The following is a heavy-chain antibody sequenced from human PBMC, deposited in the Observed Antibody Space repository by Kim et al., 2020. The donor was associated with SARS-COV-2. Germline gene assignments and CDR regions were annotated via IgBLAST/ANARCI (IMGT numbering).Heavy chain of an antibody. J-gene: IGHJ4*02. V-gene: IGHV4-59*01. D-gene: IGHD6-19*01. CDR3: ARGDSSGWYGAWYFDY. Sequence: SETLSLTCTVSGGSISSYYWSWIRQPPGKGLEWIGYIYYSGGTNYNPSLKSRVTISVDTSKNQFSLKLSSVTAADTAVYYCARGDSSGWYGAWYFDYWGQGTLVTVSS. CDR2: IYYSGGT. CDR1: GGSISSYY.